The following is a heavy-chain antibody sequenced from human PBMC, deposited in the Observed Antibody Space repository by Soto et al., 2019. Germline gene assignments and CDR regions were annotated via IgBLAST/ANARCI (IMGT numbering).Heavy chain of an antibody. V-gene: IGHV3-73*01. D-gene: IGHD3-16*01. CDR3: TRLPPLVKGDDY. CDR1: GFTFSGSA. CDR2: IRSKANSYAT. J-gene: IGHJ4*02. Sequence: GGSLRLSCAASGFTFSGSAMHWVRQASGKGLEWVGRIRSKANSYATAYAASVKGRFTISRDDSKNTAYLQMNSLKTEDTAVYYCTRLPPLVKGDDYWGQGTLVTVSS.